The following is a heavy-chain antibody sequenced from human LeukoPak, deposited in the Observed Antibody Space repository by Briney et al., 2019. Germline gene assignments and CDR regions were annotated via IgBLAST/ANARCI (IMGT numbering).Heavy chain of an antibody. CDR1: GGPISNYQ. D-gene: IGHD6-13*01. CDR2: IYYSGST. Sequence: PSETLPLTCTLSGGPISNYQWSWIRQPPGKGLEWIGYIYYSGSTNYNPSLKSRVTISVDTSKNQFFLKLSSVTAADTAVYYCARVYYSSSYDYWYFDLWGRGTLVTVSS. V-gene: IGHV4-59*01. CDR3: ARVYYSSSYDYWYFDL. J-gene: IGHJ2*01.